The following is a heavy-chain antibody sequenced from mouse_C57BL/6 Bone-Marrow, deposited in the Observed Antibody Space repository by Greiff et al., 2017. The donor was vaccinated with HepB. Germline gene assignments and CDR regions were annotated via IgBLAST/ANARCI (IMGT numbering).Heavy chain of an antibody. D-gene: IGHD1-1*01. J-gene: IGHJ1*03. CDR2: ISSGSSTI. Sequence: DVMLVESGGGLVKPGGSLKLSCAASGFTFSDYGMHWVRQAPEKGLEWVAYISSGSSTIYYADTVKGRFTISRDNAKNTPFLQMTSLRSEDTAMYDCARLGYYGSSRYFDVWGTGTTVTVSS. CDR3: ARLGYYGSSRYFDV. CDR1: GFTFSDYG. V-gene: IGHV5-17*01.